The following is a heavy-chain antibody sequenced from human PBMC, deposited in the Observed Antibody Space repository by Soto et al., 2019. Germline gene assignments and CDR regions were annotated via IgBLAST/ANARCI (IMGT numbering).Heavy chain of an antibody. V-gene: IGHV4-34*01. Sequence: SETLSLTCAVYGGSFSGYYWSWIRQPPGKGLEWIGEINHSGSTNYNPSLKSRVTISVDTSKNQFSLKLSSVTAADTAVYYCARVRGYCSGGSCYSGFSPRRTNYFDYWGQGTLVTVSS. CDR3: ARVRGYCSGGSCYSGFSPRRTNYFDY. CDR2: INHSGST. J-gene: IGHJ4*02. D-gene: IGHD2-15*01. CDR1: GGSFSGYY.